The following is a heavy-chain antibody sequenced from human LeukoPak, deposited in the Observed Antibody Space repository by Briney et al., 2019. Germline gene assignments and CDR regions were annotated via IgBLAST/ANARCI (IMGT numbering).Heavy chain of an antibody. D-gene: IGHD6-19*01. CDR1: GFTFSSYW. CDR2: INSDGSST. Sequence: PGGSLRLSCAASGFTFSSYWMHWVRQAPGKGLVWVSRINSDGSSTSYADSVKGRFTISRDNAKNTLYLQMNSLRAEDTAVYYCAKVGYSSGWYPPWYFDLWGRGTLVTVSS. CDR3: AKVGYSSGWYPPWYFDL. V-gene: IGHV3-74*01. J-gene: IGHJ2*01.